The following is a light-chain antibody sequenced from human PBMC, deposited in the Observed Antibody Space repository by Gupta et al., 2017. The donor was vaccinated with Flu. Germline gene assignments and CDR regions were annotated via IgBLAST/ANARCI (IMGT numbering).Light chain of an antibody. Sequence: SNELPQPPSVSVSPGHTAPITFSINAWPGRYVSWYYQRQGQATVLVIYDDSKRPSGTSERLSGFTSRTTATLTISGGQLGDEGDYYCYSADSGGDRDVFGPGTTLTVL. CDR1: AWPGRY. J-gene: IGLJ1*01. V-gene: IGLV3-10*01. CDR3: YSADSGGDRDV. CDR2: DDS.